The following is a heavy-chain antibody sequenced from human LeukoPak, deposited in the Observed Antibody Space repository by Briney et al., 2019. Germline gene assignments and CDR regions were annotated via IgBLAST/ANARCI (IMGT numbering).Heavy chain of an antibody. CDR1: GGSFSGYY. V-gene: IGHV4-34*01. CDR2: INHSGST. CDR3: ARDGRRYCSGGSCSLINYYYYGMDV. J-gene: IGHJ6*04. Sequence: KPSETLSLTCAVYGGSFSGYYWSWIRQPPGKGLEWIGEINHSGSTNYNPSLKSRVTISVDTPKNQFSLKLSSVTAADTAVYYCARDGRRYCSGGSCSLINYYYYGMDVWGKGTTVTVSS. D-gene: IGHD2-15*01.